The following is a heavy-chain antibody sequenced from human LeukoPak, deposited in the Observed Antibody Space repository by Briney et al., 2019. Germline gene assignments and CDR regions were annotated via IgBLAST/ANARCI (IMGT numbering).Heavy chain of an antibody. V-gene: IGHV3-33*06. CDR3: AKDLGNWYYYMDV. D-gene: IGHD7-27*01. Sequence: GGSLRLSCAASGFTFSSYGMHWVRQAPGKGLEWVAVIWYDGSNKYYADSVKGRFTISRDNSKNTLYLQMNSLRAEDTAAYYCAKDLGNWYYYMDVWGKGTTVTVSS. CDR1: GFTFSSYG. J-gene: IGHJ6*03. CDR2: IWYDGSNK.